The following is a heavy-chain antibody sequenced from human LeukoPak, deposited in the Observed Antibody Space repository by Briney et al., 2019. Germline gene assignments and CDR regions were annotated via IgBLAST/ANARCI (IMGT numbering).Heavy chain of an antibody. CDR1: GFTFSDYN. CDR2: ISRSGSTK. Sequence: GSLRLSCAASGFTFSDYNMRWIRQAPGKGLEWVSSISRSGSTKYYADSVKGRFTISRDNAKNSLFLQMNSLRAEDTAVYYCARGDQYYYDSSGYYRNYYFDYWGQGTLVTVSS. CDR3: ARGDQYYYDSSGYYRNYYFDY. J-gene: IGHJ4*02. V-gene: IGHV3-11*04. D-gene: IGHD3-22*01.